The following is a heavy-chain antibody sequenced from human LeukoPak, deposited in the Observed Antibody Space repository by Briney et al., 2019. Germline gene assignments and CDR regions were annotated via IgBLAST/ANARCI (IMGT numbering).Heavy chain of an antibody. Sequence: GGSLRLSCAASGFTFDNHAMTWVRQAPGKGLEWVSVITGSGDARYYADSVKGRFTISRDNSKNTLHLQMNTLRVEDTALYYCAKDILTYYYGTSGYYFDYWGQGTLVTVSS. CDR2: ITGSGDAR. J-gene: IGHJ4*02. CDR3: AKDILTYYYGTSGYYFDY. CDR1: GFTFDNHA. D-gene: IGHD3-3*01. V-gene: IGHV3-23*01.